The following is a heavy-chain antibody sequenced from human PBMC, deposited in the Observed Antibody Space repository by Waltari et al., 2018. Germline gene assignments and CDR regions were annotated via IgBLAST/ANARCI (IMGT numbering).Heavy chain of an antibody. Sequence: QMPLQESGPGLVKPSQTLSLTCIVSGSSIISANYYWNWIRQRPGKGLEWIGYIYESGTTYYNPSVKSRVTISLDTSKNQFSLNLSSVTAADTAVYYCARGLNYYDRSGYYGCDYYDYWGQGTLVTVSS. J-gene: IGHJ4*02. CDR1: GSSIISANYY. CDR2: IYESGTT. D-gene: IGHD3-22*01. V-gene: IGHV4-30-4*01. CDR3: ARGLNYYDRSGYYGCDYYDY.